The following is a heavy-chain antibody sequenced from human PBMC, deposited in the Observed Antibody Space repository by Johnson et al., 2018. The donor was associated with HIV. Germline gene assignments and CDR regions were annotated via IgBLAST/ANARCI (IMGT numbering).Heavy chain of an antibody. V-gene: IGHV3-13*01. CDR2: IGTVGDT. J-gene: IGHJ3*02. D-gene: IGHD2-21*01. Sequence: VQLVESGGGLVQPGGSLRLTCAASGFAFSTYDMHWVRQAPGKGLEWVSAIGTVGDTFYPASVKGRFTISRDNGWTSLYLQMNSLRTEDTALYYCARTGRLFDAFDIWGQGTMVTVSS. CDR1: GFAFSTYD. CDR3: ARTGRLFDAFDI.